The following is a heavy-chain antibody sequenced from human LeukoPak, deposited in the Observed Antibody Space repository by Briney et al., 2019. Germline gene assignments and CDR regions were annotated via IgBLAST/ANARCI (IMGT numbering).Heavy chain of an antibody. CDR3: ARLMGAYCGGDCYLDY. CDR1: GYTFTSYY. D-gene: IGHD2-21*02. J-gene: IGHJ4*02. CDR2: INPSGGST. Sequence: ASVNVSCTASGYTFTSYYMHWVRQAPGQGLEWMGIINPSGGSTSYAQKFQGRVTMTRDTSTSTVYMELSSLRSEDTAVYYCARLMGAYCGGDCYLDYWGQGTLVTVSS. V-gene: IGHV1-46*01.